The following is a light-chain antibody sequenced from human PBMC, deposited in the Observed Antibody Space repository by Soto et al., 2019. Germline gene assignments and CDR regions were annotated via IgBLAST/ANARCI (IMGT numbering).Light chain of an antibody. V-gene: IGLV2-23*01. Sequence: QSALTQPASVSGSPGQSITLSCTGTSSDVGSYNLVSWYQLHPGKAPKLMIYEGTKRPSGVSNRFSGSKSGSTASLTISGLQAVDEADYYCCSYAGSSSYVVFGGGTKVTVL. CDR2: EGT. CDR1: SSDVGSYNL. J-gene: IGLJ2*01. CDR3: CSYAGSSSYVV.